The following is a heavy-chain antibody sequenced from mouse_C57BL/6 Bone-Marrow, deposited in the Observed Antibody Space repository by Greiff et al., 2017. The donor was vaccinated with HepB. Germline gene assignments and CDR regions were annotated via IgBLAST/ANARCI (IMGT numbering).Heavy chain of an antibody. D-gene: IGHD1-1*01. V-gene: IGHV1-69*01. J-gene: IGHJ3*01. CDR2: IDPSDSYT. CDR3: ARALYYYGSSLFAY. CDR1: GYTFTSYW. Sequence: VQLQQPGAELVMPGASVKLSCKASGYTFTSYWMHWVKQRPGQGLEWIGEIDPSDSYTNYNQKFKGKSTLTVDKSSSTAYMQLSSLTSEDSAVYYGARALYYYGSSLFAYWGQGTLVTVSA.